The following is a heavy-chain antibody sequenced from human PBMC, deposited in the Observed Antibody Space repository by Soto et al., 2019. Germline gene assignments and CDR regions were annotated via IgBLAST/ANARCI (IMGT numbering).Heavy chain of an antibody. CDR1: GFTFGDYA. CDR2: IRSKAYGGTT. Sequence: GGSLRLSCTASGFTFGDYAMSWFRQAPGKGLEWVGFIRSKAYGGTTEYAASVKGRFTISRDDSKSIAYLQMNSLKTEYTAVYYCTRGSSSWYGPYYYYMDVWGKGTTVTVSS. D-gene: IGHD6-13*01. J-gene: IGHJ6*03. CDR3: TRGSSSWYGPYYYYMDV. V-gene: IGHV3-49*03.